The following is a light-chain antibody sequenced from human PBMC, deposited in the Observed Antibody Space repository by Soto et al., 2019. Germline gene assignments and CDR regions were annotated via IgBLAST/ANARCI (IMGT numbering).Light chain of an antibody. J-gene: IGLJ2*01. V-gene: IGLV2-14*03. CDR1: SSDIGVYKY. CDR2: DVS. Sequence: QSALTQPASVSGSPGQSITISCTGTSSDIGVYKYVSWYQHHPGKAPKLIIYDVSSRPSGVSNRFSGSKSGNTASLTISGLQAEDEADYYCNSYTTSTLLFGGGTKVTVL. CDR3: NSYTTSTLL.